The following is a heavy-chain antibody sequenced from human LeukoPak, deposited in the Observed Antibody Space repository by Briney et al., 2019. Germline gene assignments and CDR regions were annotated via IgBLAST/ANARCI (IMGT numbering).Heavy chain of an antibody. CDR1: GFTFSSYA. V-gene: IGHV3-23*01. CDR2: ISGSGGGT. D-gene: IGHD3-3*01. J-gene: IGHJ4*02. Sequence: GGSLRLSCAASGFTFSSYAMNWVRQAPGKGLEWVSAISGSGGGTYYADSVKGRFTISRDNSKNTLYLQMNGLRAEDTAVYYCAQQGEFWSGIDYWGQGTLVTVSS. CDR3: AQQGEFWSGIDY.